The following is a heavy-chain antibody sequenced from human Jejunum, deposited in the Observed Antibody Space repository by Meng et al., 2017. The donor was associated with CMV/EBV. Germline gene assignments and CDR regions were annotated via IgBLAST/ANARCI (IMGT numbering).Heavy chain of an antibody. J-gene: IGHJ4*02. D-gene: IGHD5-24*01. V-gene: IGHV3-15*01. Sequence: CAASGFIFTNAWMSWVRQAPGKGLEWVGRIKSKTDDGTTDYAAPVKGRFTISRDDSKNTLYLQMNSLKTEGTAVYYCTTDLHNWVYWGQGRLVTVSS. CDR2: IKSKTDDGTT. CDR1: GFIFTNAW. CDR3: TTDLHNWVY.